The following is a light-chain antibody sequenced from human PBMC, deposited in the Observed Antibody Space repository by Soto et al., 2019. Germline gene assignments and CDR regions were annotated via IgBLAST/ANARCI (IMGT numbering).Light chain of an antibody. Sequence: EIVLTQSPGTLSVSPGERATLSCRASQTISSNYLAWYQQKPGQAPSLLIYGASSRATGIPDRFSGSGSVTDFTITISRLEPEDSAIYYCQQYVSWTFGQGTKVEIK. V-gene: IGKV3-20*01. CDR3: QQYVSWT. J-gene: IGKJ1*01. CDR2: GAS. CDR1: QTISSNY.